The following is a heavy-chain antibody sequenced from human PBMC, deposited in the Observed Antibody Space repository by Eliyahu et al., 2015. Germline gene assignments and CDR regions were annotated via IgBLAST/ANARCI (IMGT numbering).Heavy chain of an antibody. J-gene: IGHJ4*02. D-gene: IGHD7-27*01. CDR2: INSDGSSI. CDR1: GFPFGSSW. CDR3: LTGPYFFDY. V-gene: IGHV3-74*01. Sequence: EVQLVESGGGLVQPGGSLRLSCAASGFPFGSSWMXWVRQAPGKGLVWVSRINSDGSSITYADSVKGRFTISRDNAKNTVYLQMNSLRAEDTAVYYCLTGPYFFDYWDQGTLVTVSS.